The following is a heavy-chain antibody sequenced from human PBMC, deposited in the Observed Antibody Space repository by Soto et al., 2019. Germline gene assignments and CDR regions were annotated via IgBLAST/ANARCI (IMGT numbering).Heavy chain of an antibody. CDR1: GYTFTEFD. CDR3: ARVVRFFGGHAGY. D-gene: IGHD3-3*01. Sequence: VQSGAEVKKPGASVKVSCQTSGYTFTEFDINWVRQAPGHGLEWMGWMNTNTGNTGYAQKVQGRVTMTRDTSISTAYMELRRLRSEDTAVYYCARVVRFFGGHAGYWGQGTLVTVSS. J-gene: IGHJ4*02. V-gene: IGHV1-8*01. CDR2: MNTNTGNT.